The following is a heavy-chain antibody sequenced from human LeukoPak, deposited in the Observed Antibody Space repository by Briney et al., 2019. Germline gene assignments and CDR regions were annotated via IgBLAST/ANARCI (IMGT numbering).Heavy chain of an antibody. J-gene: IGHJ4*02. CDR2: INHSGYT. Sequence: SETLSLTCAVSGVSFDDYYWSWVRQAPGKGLEWIGEINHSGYTNDSPSLKSRVTLSIDTSRKQFSLNLRSVTVADAGIYYCTRMTTGHDYWGQGTLVTVSS. CDR1: GVSFDDYY. D-gene: IGHD4-17*01. CDR3: TRMTTGHDY. V-gene: IGHV4-34*01.